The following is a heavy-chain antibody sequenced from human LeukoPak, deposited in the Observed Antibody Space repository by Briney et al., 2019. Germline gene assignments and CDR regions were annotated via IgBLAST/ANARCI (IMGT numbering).Heavy chain of an antibody. J-gene: IGHJ3*02. CDR2: IYYSGST. V-gene: IGHV4-30-4*08. D-gene: IGHD5-24*01. CDR1: GGSISSGDYY. Sequence: ASETLSLTCTVSGGSISSGDYYWSWIRQPPGKGLEWIGYIYYSGSTYYNPSLKSRVTISVDTSKNQFSLKLSSVTAADTAVYYCARPGRWTDAFDIWGQGTMVTVSS. CDR3: ARPGRWTDAFDI.